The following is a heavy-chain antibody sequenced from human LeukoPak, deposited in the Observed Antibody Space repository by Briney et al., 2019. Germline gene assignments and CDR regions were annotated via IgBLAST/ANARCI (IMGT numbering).Heavy chain of an antibody. CDR2: INPSGGST. CDR1: GYTFTGYY. Sequence: ASVKVSCKASGYTFTGYYMHWVRQAPGQGLEWMGIINPSGGSTSYAQKFQGRVTMTRDTSTSTVYMELSSLRSEDTAVYYCARAWGQYCSSTSCYPDYWGQGTLVTVSS. CDR3: ARAWGQYCSSTSCYPDY. V-gene: IGHV1-46*01. J-gene: IGHJ4*02. D-gene: IGHD2-2*01.